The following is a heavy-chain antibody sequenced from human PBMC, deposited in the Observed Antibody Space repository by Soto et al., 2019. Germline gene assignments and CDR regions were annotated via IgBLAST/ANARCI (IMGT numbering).Heavy chain of an antibody. CDR2: ISGSGGST. V-gene: IGHV3-23*01. CDR1: GFTFSSYA. J-gene: IGHJ4*02. CDR3: ASPNYDFGSGYQYYFDY. Sequence: GGSLRLSCAASGFTFSSYAMGWVRQAPGKGLEWVSAISGSGGSTYYADSVKGRFTISRDNSKNTLYLQMNSLRAEDTAVYYCASPNYDFGSGYQYYFDYWGKGTLVTVSS. D-gene: IGHD3-3*01.